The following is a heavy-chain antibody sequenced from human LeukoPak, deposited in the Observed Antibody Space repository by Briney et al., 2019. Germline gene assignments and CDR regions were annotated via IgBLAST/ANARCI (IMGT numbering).Heavy chain of an antibody. V-gene: IGHV3-21*01. CDR3: ARDLITMVRGVIYYYYGMDV. J-gene: IGHJ6*02. CDR2: ISSSSSYI. CDR1: GFTFSSYS. Sequence: PGRSLRLSCAASGFTFSSYSMNWVRQAPGKGLEWVSSISSSSSYIYYADSVKGRFTISRDNAKNSLYLQMNSLRAEDTAVYYCARDLITMVRGVIYYYYGMDVWGQGTTVTVSS. D-gene: IGHD3-10*01.